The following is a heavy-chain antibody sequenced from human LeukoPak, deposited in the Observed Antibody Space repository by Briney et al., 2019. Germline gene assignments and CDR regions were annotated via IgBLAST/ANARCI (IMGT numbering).Heavy chain of an antibody. V-gene: IGHV3-21*05. CDR2: ISSSSSYT. Sequence: GGSLRLSCVASGFTFSSYNINWVRQAPGKGLEWVSYISSSSSYTNYADSVKGRFTISRDNAKNSLYLQMNSLVADDPAVYYCARATTVVTPGSFDYWGQGTLVTVSS. J-gene: IGHJ4*02. D-gene: IGHD4-23*01. CDR1: GFTFSSYN. CDR3: ARATTVVTPGSFDY.